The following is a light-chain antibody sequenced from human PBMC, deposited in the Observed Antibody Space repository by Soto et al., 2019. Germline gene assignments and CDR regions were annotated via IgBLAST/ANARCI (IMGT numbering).Light chain of an antibody. CDR2: GAS. CDR3: QQYFEWPPMT. Sequence: EVVMTQSPATLSASPGERATLSCWASETVATKLAWYQQKPGQAPRLLISGASTRAAGISDRFRGSGSGTEFTLTISSLRSEDSGIYYCQQYFEWPPMTFGQGTKVEI. J-gene: IGKJ1*01. CDR1: ETVATK. V-gene: IGKV3-15*01.